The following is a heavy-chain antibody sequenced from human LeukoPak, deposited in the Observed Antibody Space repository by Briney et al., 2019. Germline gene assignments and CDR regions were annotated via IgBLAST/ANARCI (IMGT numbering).Heavy chain of an antibody. D-gene: IGHD3-22*01. CDR1: GYTFTGYY. J-gene: IGHJ4*02. CDR3: ARPSGGYYDSSGYYPYYFDY. CDR2: INPNSGGT. Sequence: ASVKVSCKASGYTFTGYYMHWVRQAPGQGLEWMGWINPNSGGTNYAQKFQGRGTMTRDTSISTAYMELRRLRSDDTAVYYCARPSGGYYDSSGYYPYYFDYWGQGTLVTVSS. V-gene: IGHV1-2*02.